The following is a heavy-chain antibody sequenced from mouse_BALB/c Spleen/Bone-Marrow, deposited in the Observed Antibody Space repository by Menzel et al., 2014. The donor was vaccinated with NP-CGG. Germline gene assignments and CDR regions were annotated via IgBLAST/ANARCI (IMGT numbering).Heavy chain of an antibody. J-gene: IGHJ4*01. CDR3: ARDREYGYYYAMDY. Sequence: VMLVESGPGLVAPSQSLSITCTVSGFSLTSYGVHWVRQPPGKGLEWLGVIWAGGSTNYNSALMSRLSISKDNSKSXIFLKMNSLQTDDTAMYYCARDREYGYYYAMDYWGQGTSVTVSS. CDR2: IWAGGST. V-gene: IGHV2-9*02. D-gene: IGHD2-2*01. CDR1: GFSLTSYG.